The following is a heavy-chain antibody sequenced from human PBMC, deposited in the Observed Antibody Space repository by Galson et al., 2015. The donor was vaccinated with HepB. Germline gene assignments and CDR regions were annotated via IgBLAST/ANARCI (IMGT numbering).Heavy chain of an antibody. Sequence: SLRLSCAASGFTFSSYGMHWVRQAPGKGLEWVAVIWYDGSNKYYADSVKGRFTTSRDNSKNTLYLQMNSLRAEDTAVYYCARARATYSSGWYYFDYWGQGTLVTVSS. CDR2: IWYDGSNK. D-gene: IGHD6-19*01. CDR3: ARARATYSSGWYYFDY. J-gene: IGHJ4*02. V-gene: IGHV3-33*01. CDR1: GFTFSSYG.